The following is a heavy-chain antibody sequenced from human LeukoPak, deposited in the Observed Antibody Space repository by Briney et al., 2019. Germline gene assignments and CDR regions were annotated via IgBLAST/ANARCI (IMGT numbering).Heavy chain of an antibody. V-gene: IGHV3-74*01. Sequence: GGSLRLSCAASGFTFSIYWMHWVRQAPGKGLVWVSRINSDGSSTSYADSVKGRFTISRDSAKNTLYLQMNSLRAEDTAVYYCARAGVRGVISWFDPWGQGTLVTVSS. J-gene: IGHJ5*02. D-gene: IGHD3-10*01. CDR1: GFTFSIYW. CDR2: INSDGSST. CDR3: ARAGVRGVISWFDP.